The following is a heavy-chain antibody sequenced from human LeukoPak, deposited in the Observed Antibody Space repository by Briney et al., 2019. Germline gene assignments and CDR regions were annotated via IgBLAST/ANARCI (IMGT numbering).Heavy chain of an antibody. CDR3: ARSQPPPLAYCGGDCVDAFDI. CDR2: IYYSGST. V-gene: IGHV4-61*01. D-gene: IGHD2-21*02. CDR1: GYSISSSYY. Sequence: SETLSLTCTVSGYSISSSYYWSWIRQPPGKGLEWIGYIYYSGSTNYNPSLKSRVTISVDTSKNQFSLKLSSVTAADTAVYYCARSQPPPLAYCGGDCVDAFDIWGQGTMVTVSS. J-gene: IGHJ3*02.